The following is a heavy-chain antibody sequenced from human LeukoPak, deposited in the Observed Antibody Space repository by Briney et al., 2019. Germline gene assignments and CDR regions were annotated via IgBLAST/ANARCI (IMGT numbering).Heavy chain of an antibody. Sequence: HWXXQAPGQGLEXMGWINPNSGGTNYAQKFQGRVTMTRDTSISTAYMELSRLRSDDTAVYYCARDQSSGALTDWGQGTLVTVSS. D-gene: IGHD6-19*01. V-gene: IGHV1-2*02. CDR2: INPNSGGT. J-gene: IGHJ4*02. CDR3: ARDQSSGALTD.